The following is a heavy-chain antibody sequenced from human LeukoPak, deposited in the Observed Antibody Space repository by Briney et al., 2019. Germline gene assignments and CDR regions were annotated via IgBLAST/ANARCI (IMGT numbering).Heavy chain of an antibody. CDR2: IWYGGSQK. CDR3: ARDRCSGGSCDPSAEYYQH. CDR1: GFTFSSYG. J-gene: IGHJ1*01. Sequence: GGSLRLSCAVSGFTFSSYGMHWVRQVPGKGLEWVAVIWYGGSQKYYADSVKGRFTISRDNSKNTLFLQMNSLRAEDTAVYYCARDRCSGGSCDPSAEYYQHWGLGTLVTVSS. D-gene: IGHD2-15*01. V-gene: IGHV3-33*01.